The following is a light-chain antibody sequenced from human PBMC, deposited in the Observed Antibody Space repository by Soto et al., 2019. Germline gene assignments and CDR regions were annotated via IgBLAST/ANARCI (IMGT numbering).Light chain of an antibody. CDR3: QCRGIWPPGAT. V-gene: IGKV3-11*01. Sequence: EIVLTQSPVTLSLSPGERATLSCRASQSINNYLAWYQQKPGQPPRLLIYDASNRATAIPVRFSGSGSGTDFPLTISSLDPEDSAVYYCQCRGIWPPGATFGGVTKVEIK. CDR1: QSINNY. CDR2: DAS. J-gene: IGKJ4*01.